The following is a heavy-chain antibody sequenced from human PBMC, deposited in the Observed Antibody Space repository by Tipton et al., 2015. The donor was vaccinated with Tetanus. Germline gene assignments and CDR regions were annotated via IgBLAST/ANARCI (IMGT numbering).Heavy chain of an antibody. CDR2: IYPGDSST. CDR1: GYTFTNAW. V-gene: IGHV5-51*01. J-gene: IGHJ4*02. CDR3: ARQKGY. Sequence: VQLVQSGAEVKKPGESLKISCQASGYTFTNAWIGWVRQMPGKGLEWMGVIYPGDSSTIYSPSVQGLVTISVDKSINTAYLRWTSLKAWDSAMYYCARQKGYWGQGTLVTVSS.